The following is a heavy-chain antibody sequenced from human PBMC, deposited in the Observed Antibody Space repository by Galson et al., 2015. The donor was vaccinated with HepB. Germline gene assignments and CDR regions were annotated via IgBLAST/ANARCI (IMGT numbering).Heavy chain of an antibody. D-gene: IGHD6-19*01. CDR3: AKDRGGSSGWYVDHAFDI. Sequence: SLRLSCAASGFTFSSYAMSWVRQAPGKGLEWVSAISGSGGSTYYADSVKGRFTISRDNSKNTLYLQMNSLRAEDTAVYYCAKDRGGSSGWYVDHAFDIWGQGTMVTVSS. J-gene: IGHJ3*02. V-gene: IGHV3-23*01. CDR2: ISGSGGST. CDR1: GFTFSSYA.